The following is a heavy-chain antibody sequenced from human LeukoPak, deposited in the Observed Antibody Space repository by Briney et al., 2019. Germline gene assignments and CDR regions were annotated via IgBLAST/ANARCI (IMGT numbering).Heavy chain of an antibody. D-gene: IGHD4-17*01. Sequence: PGGSLRLSCAASGFTFSDYYMSWIRQAPGKGLEWVSYISSSGSTIYYADSVKGRFTISRDNSKNTLYLQMNGLRAEDTAVYYCARDPNGDYIGAFDMWGRGTLVTVSS. CDR3: ARDPNGDYIGAFDM. CDR1: GFTFSDYY. V-gene: IGHV3-11*01. CDR2: ISSSGSTI. J-gene: IGHJ3*02.